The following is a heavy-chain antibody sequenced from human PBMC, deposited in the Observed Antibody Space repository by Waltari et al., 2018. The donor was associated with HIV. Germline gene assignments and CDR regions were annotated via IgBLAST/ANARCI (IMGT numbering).Heavy chain of an antibody. V-gene: IGHV4-39*07. CDR3: ARNPVSFYSDSSNYPFDY. J-gene: IGHJ4*02. Sequence: QLQLQESGPGVVQPSETLSLTCSVSGDSISSSSSYWGGIRQPPGKGLEWIGNIFYSGSTYYNPSLKSRVTMSLDTSKNQFSLKVTSVTAADTAVYYCARNPVSFYSDSSNYPFDYWGQGTLVTVSS. CDR1: GDSISSSSSY. CDR2: IFYSGST. D-gene: IGHD3-22*01.